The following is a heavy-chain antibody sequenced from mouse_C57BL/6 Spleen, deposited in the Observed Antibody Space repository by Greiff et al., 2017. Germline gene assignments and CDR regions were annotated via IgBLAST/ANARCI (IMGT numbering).Heavy chain of an antibody. D-gene: IGHD2-2*01. V-gene: IGHV1-19*01. CDR2: INPYNGGT. CDR1: GYTFTDYY. CDR3: ARRNGYGFDY. J-gene: IGHJ2*01. Sequence: VQLKESGPVLAKPGASVKMSCKASGYTFTDYYMNWVKQSHGKSLEWIGVINPYNGGTSYNQKFKGKATLTVDKSSSTAYMELNSLTSEDSAVYYCARRNGYGFDYWGQGTTLTVSS.